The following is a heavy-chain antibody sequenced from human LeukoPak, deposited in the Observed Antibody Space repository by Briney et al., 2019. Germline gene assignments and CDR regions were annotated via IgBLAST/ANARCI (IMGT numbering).Heavy chain of an antibody. J-gene: IGHJ4*01. CDR1: GFTFSSYA. D-gene: IGHD3-22*01. V-gene: IGHV3-23*01. CDR3: AKAAESDYYDSSGYAYYFDY. Sequence: GGSLRLSCAASGFTFSSYAMRWVRQAPGKGLEWVSAISGSGGSTYYADSVKGRFTISRDNSKNTLYLQMTSLRAEDTAVYYCAKAAESDYYDSSGYAYYFDYWGHGTLVTVSS. CDR2: ISGSGGST.